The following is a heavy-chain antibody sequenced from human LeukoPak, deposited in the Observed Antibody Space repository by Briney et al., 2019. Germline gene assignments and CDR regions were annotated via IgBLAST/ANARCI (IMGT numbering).Heavy chain of an antibody. D-gene: IGHD1-26*01. V-gene: IGHV4-59*01. CDR2: IYYSGTT. J-gene: IGHJ4*02. CDR1: GASISSYY. CDR3: ARGGSYHGY. Sequence: PSETLSLTCTVSGASISSYYWSWIRQPPGKGLEWIAYIYYSGTTNHNPSLKSRVTISVDTSKNQFSLKLSSVTAADTATYYCARGGSYHGYWGQGTLVTVSS.